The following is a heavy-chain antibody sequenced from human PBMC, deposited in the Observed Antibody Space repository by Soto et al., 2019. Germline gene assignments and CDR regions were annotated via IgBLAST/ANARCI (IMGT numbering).Heavy chain of an antibody. CDR2: IIPIFGTA. D-gene: IGHD3-3*01. V-gene: IGHV1-69*06. Sequence: SVKVSCKASGGTFSSYAISWVRQAPGQGLEWMGGIIPIFGTANYAQKFQGRVTITADKSTSTAYMELSSLRSEDTAVYYCARYGTLYDFWSGYYQYYYGMDVWG. CDR3: ARYGTLYDFWSGYYQYYYGMDV. J-gene: IGHJ6*01. CDR1: GGTFSSYA.